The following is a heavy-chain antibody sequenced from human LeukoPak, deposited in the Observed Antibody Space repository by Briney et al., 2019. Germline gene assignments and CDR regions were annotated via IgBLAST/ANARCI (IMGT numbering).Heavy chain of an antibody. CDR2: IYYSGST. J-gene: IGHJ4*02. D-gene: IGHD1-1*01. CDR3: ARATLPTLNWNGYYFDY. CDR1: GGSISSYY. Sequence: PSETLSLTCTVSGGSISSYYWSWIRQPPGKGLEWIGYIYYSGSTNYNPSLKSRVTISVDTSKNQFSLELSSVTAADTAVYYCARATLPTLNWNGYYFDYWGQGTLVTVSS. V-gene: IGHV4-59*01.